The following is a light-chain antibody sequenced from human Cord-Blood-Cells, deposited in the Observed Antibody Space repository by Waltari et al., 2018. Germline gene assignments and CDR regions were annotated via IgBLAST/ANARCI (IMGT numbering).Light chain of an antibody. CDR1: SSDVGGYNY. J-gene: IGLJ3*02. CDR2: DVS. CDR3: CSYAGRV. Sequence: QSALTQPRSVSGSPGQSVTISCTGTSSDVGGYNYVSWYQQNPGKAPKLMIYDVSKRPSGVPDRFSGSKSGNTASLTISGLQAEDEADYYCCSYAGRVFGGGTKLTVL. V-gene: IGLV2-11*01.